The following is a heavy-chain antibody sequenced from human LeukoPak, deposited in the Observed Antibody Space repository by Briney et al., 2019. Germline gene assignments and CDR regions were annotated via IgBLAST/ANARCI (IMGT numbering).Heavy chain of an antibody. CDR2: IYYSGST. V-gene: IGHV4-59*08. CDR3: ARHSKSRGMDV. J-gene: IGHJ6*02. Sequence: PSETLSLTCTVSGGSISSYYWSWIRQPPGKGLEWIGYIYYSGSTNYNPSLKSRVTISVDTSKNQFSLKLSSVTAADTAVYYCARHSKSRGMDVWGQGTTVTVSS. D-gene: IGHD4-11*01. CDR1: GGSISSYY.